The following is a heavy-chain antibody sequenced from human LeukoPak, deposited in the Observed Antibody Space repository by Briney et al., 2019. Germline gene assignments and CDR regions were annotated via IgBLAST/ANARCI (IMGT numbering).Heavy chain of an antibody. CDR3: AKDPSVKLGYFDY. J-gene: IGHJ4*02. CDR1: GFTFDDYA. CDR2: ISWNSGSI. Sequence: GRSLRLSCAASGFTFDDYAMHWVRQAPGKGLEWVSGISWNSGSIGYADSVKGRFTISRDNAKNSLYLQMNSLRAEDTALYNCAKDPSVKLGYFDYWGQGTLVTVSS. V-gene: IGHV3-9*01. D-gene: IGHD6-13*01.